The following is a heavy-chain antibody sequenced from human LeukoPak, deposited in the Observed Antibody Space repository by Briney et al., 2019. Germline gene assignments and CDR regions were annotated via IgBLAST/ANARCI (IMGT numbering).Heavy chain of an antibody. CDR1: GFTFSSYA. J-gene: IGHJ4*02. V-gene: IGHV3-23*01. CDR3: ARSYYDYVWGASKFDY. D-gene: IGHD3-16*01. Sequence: GGSLRLSCAASGFTFSSYAMSWVRQAPGKGLEWVSAISGSGGSTYYADSVKGRFTISRDNSKNTLYLQMNSLRAEDTAVYYCARSYYDYVWGASKFDYWGQGTLVTVSS. CDR2: ISGSGGST.